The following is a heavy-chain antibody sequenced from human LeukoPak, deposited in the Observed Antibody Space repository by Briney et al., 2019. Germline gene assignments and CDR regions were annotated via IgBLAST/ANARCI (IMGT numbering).Heavy chain of an antibody. Sequence: GGSLRLSCAASGFTFSSYGMHWVRQAPGKGLEWVAFIRYDGSNKYYADSVKGRFTISRDNSKNTLYLQMNSLRAEDTAVYYCAKEDIIVGATWVSGYWGQGTLVTVSS. D-gene: IGHD1-26*01. V-gene: IGHV3-30*02. J-gene: IGHJ4*02. CDR3: AKEDIIVGATWVSGY. CDR1: GFTFSSYG. CDR2: IRYDGSNK.